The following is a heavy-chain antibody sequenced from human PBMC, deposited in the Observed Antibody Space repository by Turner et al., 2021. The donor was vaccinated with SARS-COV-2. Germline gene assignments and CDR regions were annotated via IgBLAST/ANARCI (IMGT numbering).Heavy chain of an antibody. CDR2: ISYDGSNK. V-gene: IGHV3-30*18. CDR1: GFTFSNYG. Sequence: QVQLVESGGGVVQPGRSLRLSCAASGFTFSNYGMFWVRQAPGKGLEWVAPISYDGSNKHYADSVKGRFTISRDNSKNTLFLQMYSLRADDTAVYYCVKGGSGWSMEFDYWGHGTLVTVSS. J-gene: IGHJ4*01. CDR3: VKGGSGWSMEFDY. D-gene: IGHD6-19*01.